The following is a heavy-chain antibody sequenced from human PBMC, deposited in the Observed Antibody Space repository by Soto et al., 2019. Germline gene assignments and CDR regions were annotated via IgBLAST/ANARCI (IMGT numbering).Heavy chain of an antibody. D-gene: IGHD2-15*01. CDR3: ARARKLGYCSGGSCYGIDY. CDR2: INPSGGST. J-gene: IGHJ4*01. Sequence: ASVKVSCKASGYTFTSYYMHWVRQAPGQGLEWMGIINPSGGSTSYAQKFQGRVTMTRDTSTSTVYMELSNPRSEDTAVYYCARARKLGYCSGGSCYGIDYWGQ. CDR1: GYTFTSYY. V-gene: IGHV1-46*03.